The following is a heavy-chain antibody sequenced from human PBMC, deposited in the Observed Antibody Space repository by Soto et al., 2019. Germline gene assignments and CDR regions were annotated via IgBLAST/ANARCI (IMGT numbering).Heavy chain of an antibody. Sequence: EVQLVESGGGLVQPGGSLRLSCAASGFTFSSYWMSWVRQAPGKGLEWVANIKQDGSEKYYVDSVKGRFTISRDNAKNSLYLQMNSLRAEDTAVYYCARDFRAQWLVLPVDDWYFDLWGRGTLVTVSS. V-gene: IGHV3-7*01. CDR3: ARDFRAQWLVLPVDDWYFDL. J-gene: IGHJ2*01. D-gene: IGHD6-19*01. CDR1: GFTFSSYW. CDR2: IKQDGSEK.